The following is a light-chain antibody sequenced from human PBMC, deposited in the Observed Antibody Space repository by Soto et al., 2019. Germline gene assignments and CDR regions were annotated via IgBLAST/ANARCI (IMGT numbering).Light chain of an antibody. CDR3: QQYGSSPPWT. Sequence: EIVLTQSPGTLSLSPGERATLSCRASQSVSSSYLAWFQQKSGQAPRLLIYGASNRATGIPDRFSGSGSGTDFTLTISRLEPEDFAVYYCQQYGSSPPWTFGQGTKVEI. J-gene: IGKJ1*01. CDR2: GAS. V-gene: IGKV3-20*01. CDR1: QSVSSSY.